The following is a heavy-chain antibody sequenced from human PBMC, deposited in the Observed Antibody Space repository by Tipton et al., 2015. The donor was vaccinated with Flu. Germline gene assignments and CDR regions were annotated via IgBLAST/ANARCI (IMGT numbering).Heavy chain of an antibody. CDR2: IYTSGST. Sequence: TLSLTRTVSGGSISSDSYYWSWIRQPAGKGLEWIGRIYTSGSTNYNPSLKSRVTISLDTSKNQFSLKLSSVTAADTAIYYCARDSPYDSSGYYSDYWGQGTQVTVSS. CDR3: ARDSPYDSSGYYSDY. J-gene: IGHJ4*02. D-gene: IGHD3-22*01. CDR1: GGSISSDSYY. V-gene: IGHV4-61*02.